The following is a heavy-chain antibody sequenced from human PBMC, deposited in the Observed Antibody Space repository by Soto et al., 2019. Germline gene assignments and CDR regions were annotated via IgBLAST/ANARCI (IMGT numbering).Heavy chain of an antibody. CDR2: IRWNSDSL. V-gene: IGHV3-9*01. CDR1: GFTFDDYA. J-gene: IGHJ6*03. CDR3: ENETREDYVCESYCYLDF. D-gene: IGHD3-16*01. Sequence: EVQLVESGGGLVQPGRSLRLSCAASGFTFDDYAMHWVRQAPGKGLEWVSGIRWNSDSLGYADSVKGRFTITRDSAKPTLYLQMNSLRDEATAMSYYENETREDYVCESYCYLDFWGKGTTVTVSS.